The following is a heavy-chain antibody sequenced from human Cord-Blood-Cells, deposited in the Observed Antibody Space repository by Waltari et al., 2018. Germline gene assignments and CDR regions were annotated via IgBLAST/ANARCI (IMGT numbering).Heavy chain of an antibody. CDR2: ANPHRGGT. V-gene: IGHV1-2*04. CDR3: ARSYSGSYGRGYYYGMDV. Sequence: QVQLVQSGAEVNKPGASVKVSCKASGYTCTGYYMHWVRQAPGQGLEWNGWANPHRGGTTFAQKLQGWVTMTRVASSSTAYLPRSRLRSDDTAVYYCARSYSGSYGRGYYYGMDVWGQGTTVTVS. CDR1: GYTCTGYY. J-gene: IGHJ6*02. D-gene: IGHD1-26*01.